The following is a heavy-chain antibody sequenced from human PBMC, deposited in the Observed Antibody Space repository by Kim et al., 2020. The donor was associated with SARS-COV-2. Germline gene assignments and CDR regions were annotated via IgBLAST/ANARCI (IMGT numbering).Heavy chain of an antibody. Sequence: GYAPKFQGRVPMAWNTSTSTAYMELSGLRSEDTAVYYCARVFGFYYHYMDVWGKGTTVTVSS. D-gene: IGHD3-10*01. V-gene: IGHV1-8*01. J-gene: IGHJ6*03. CDR3: ARVFGFYYHYMDV.